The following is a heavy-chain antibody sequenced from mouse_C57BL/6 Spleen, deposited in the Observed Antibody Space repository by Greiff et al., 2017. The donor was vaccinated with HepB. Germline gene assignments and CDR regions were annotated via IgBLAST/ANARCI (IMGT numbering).Heavy chain of an antibody. D-gene: IGHD1-1*01. V-gene: IGHV14-4*01. CDR2: IDPENGDT. CDR3: TPIYLITTVVARRFAY. Sequence: EVQLQQSGAELVRPGASVKLSCTASGFNIKDDYMHWVKQRPEQGLEWIGWIDPENGDTEYASKFQGKATITADTSSNTAYLQLSSLTSEDTAVYYCTPIYLITTVVARRFAYWGQGTLVTVSA. CDR1: GFNIKDDY. J-gene: IGHJ3*01.